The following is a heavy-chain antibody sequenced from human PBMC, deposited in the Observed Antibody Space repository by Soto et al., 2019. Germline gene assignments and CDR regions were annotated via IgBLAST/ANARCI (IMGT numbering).Heavy chain of an antibody. J-gene: IGHJ4*02. V-gene: IGHV3-23*01. Sequence: GGSLRLSCVASGFSISTHALTWVRQAPGKGLEWVSSFSGRSGDTYYAASVKGRFTISGDSSENTVILQMNNLRADDTAVYYCARDSSAWPNYFDSWGQGSQVTAPQ. CDR2: FSGRSGDT. CDR3: ARDSSAWPNYFDS. CDR1: GFSISTHA. D-gene: IGHD6-19*01.